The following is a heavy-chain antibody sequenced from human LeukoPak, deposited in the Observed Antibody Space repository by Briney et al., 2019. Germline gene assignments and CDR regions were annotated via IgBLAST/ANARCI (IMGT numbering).Heavy chain of an antibody. CDR2: IYYRGST. Sequence: SESLSLTCTVSGGSISSFYWSWIRQPPGKGLEWIGYIYYRGSTNYNPSLNSRVTLSVDTSNNQFSLKLSSVTAADTAVYYCARVELDYDYIWGSYRGPYYFDYWGQGTLVTVSS. D-gene: IGHD3-16*02. J-gene: IGHJ4*02. V-gene: IGHV4-59*01. CDR3: ARVELDYDYIWGSYRGPYYFDY. CDR1: GGSISSFY.